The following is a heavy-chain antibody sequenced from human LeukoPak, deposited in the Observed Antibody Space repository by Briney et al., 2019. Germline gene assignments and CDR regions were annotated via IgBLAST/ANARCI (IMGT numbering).Heavy chain of an antibody. CDR3: ARKASSGYYDVFDY. D-gene: IGHD3-22*01. J-gene: IGHJ4*02. Sequence: GASVKVSCKASGGTFGSYAISWVRQAPGQGLEWMGWISAYNGNTNYAQKLQGRVTMTTDTSTSTAYMELRSLRSDDTAVYYCARKASSGYYDVFDYWGQGTLVTVSS. CDR1: GGTFGSYA. V-gene: IGHV1-18*01. CDR2: ISAYNGNT.